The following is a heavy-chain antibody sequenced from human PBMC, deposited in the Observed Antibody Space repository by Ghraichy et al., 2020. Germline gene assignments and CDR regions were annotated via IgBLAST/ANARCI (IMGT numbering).Heavy chain of an antibody. CDR1: GGSISSGY. J-gene: IGHJ3*02. V-gene: IGHV4-59*01. Sequence: SETLSLTCTVSGGSISSGYWSWSRQPPGKGLEGSGYSYYSGSTNYNPSLKSRVTITVDTSKNQFFLKLSSVTAADTAVYYCARGGYCSSTSCLNDAFDIWGQGTMVTVSS. CDR3: ARGGYCSSTSCLNDAFDI. D-gene: IGHD2-2*01. CDR2: SYYSGST.